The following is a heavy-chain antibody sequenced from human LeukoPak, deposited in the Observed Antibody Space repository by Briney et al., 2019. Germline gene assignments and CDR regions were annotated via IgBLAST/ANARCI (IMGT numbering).Heavy chain of an antibody. J-gene: IGHJ4*02. CDR3: AKDRGSGWYLYDF. CDR2: IGSDNKP. D-gene: IGHD6-19*01. V-gene: IGHV3-23*01. CDR1: GFTFSAYA. Sequence: GGSLGLSCEASGFTFSAYAMTWVRQAPGTGLEWVSSIGSDNKPHYSESVKGRFAISRDNSKSMLFLQLNSLRAGDTALYYCAKDRGSGWYLYDFWGQGTLVTVSS.